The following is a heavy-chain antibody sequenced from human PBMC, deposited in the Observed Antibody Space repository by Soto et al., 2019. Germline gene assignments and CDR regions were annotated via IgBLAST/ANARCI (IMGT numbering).Heavy chain of an antibody. V-gene: IGHV4-59*12. CDR1: GDSISASS. J-gene: IGHJ5*02. CDR3: ARDRRLITMVRGVSLWFDP. D-gene: IGHD3-10*01. Sequence: SETLSLTCTVSGDSISASSWSLVRQPPGKGLEWIGNISYSGSTYYNTSLKSRVTISVDTSKNQFSLKLSSVTAADTAVYYCARDRRLITMVRGVSLWFDPWGQGTLVTVSS. CDR2: ISYSGST.